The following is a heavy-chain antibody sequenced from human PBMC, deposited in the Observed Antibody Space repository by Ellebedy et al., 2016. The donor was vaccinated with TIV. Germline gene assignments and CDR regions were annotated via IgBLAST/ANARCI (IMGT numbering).Heavy chain of an antibody. D-gene: IGHD5-12*01. V-gene: IGHV1-2*02. CDR2: INPNSGGT. J-gene: IGHJ5*02. CDR1: GYTFTGYY. Sequence: ASVKVSCXASGYTFTGYYMHWVRQAPGQGLEWMGWINPNSGGTNYAQKFQGRATMTRDTSISTAYMELSRLRSDDTAVYYCAREGGSGYDSDWFDPWGQGTLVTVSS. CDR3: AREGGSGYDSDWFDP.